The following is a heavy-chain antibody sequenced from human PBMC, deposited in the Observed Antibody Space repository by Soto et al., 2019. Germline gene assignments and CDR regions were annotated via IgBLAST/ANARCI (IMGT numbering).Heavy chain of an antibody. D-gene: IGHD6-13*01. J-gene: IGHJ6*02. CDR2: INHSGST. CDR1: GVSFSGYY. V-gene: IGHV4-34*01. CDR3: ARGAAAGTKDYYYYGMDV. Sequence: SETLSLTCAVYGVSFSGYYWSWIRQPPGKGLEWIGEINHSGSTNYNPSLKSRVTISVDTSKNQFSLKLSSVTAADTAVYYCARGAAAGTKDYYYYGMDVWGQGTTVT.